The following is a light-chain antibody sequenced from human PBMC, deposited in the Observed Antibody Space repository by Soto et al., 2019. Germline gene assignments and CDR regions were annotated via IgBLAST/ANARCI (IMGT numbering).Light chain of an antibody. CDR3: SSYADTSTRLV. J-gene: IGLJ2*01. CDR1: SSDIGGYKY. CDR2: EVT. V-gene: IGLV2-8*01. Sequence: QSALTQPPSASGSPGQSVTISCTGTSSDIGGYKYVSWYQQHAGKAPKLIIYEVTKRPSGVPDRFSGSKSDNTASLTVFGLQAEDEADYYCSSYADTSTRLVFGGGTKLTVL.